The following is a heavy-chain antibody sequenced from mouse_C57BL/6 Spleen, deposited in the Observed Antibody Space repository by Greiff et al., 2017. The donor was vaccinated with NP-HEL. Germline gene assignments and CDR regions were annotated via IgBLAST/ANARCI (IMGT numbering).Heavy chain of an antibody. V-gene: IGHV1-69*01. J-gene: IGHJ4*01. CDR2: IDPSDSYT. CDR1: GYTFTSYW. Sequence: QVQLQQPGAELVMPGASVKLSCKASGYTFTSYWMHWVKQRPGQGLEWIGEIDPSDSYTNYNQKFKGKSTLTVDKSSSTAYMQLSSLTSEDSAVYYCARTGESYAMDYWGQGTSVTVSS. CDR3: ARTGESYAMDY.